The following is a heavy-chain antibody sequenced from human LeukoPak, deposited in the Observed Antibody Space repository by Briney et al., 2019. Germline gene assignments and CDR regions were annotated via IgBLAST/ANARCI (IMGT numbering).Heavy chain of an antibody. J-gene: IGHJ4*02. Sequence: SGGSLRLSCAASGFTFSSYWMSWVRQAPGKGLEWVANIKPDGSEKHYVDSVKGRLTIARDNAKNSLYLQMNSLRAEDTAVYYCARSQAAAGTDAGYWGQGTLVTVSS. CDR1: GFTFSSYW. V-gene: IGHV3-7*03. CDR3: ARSQAAAGTDAGY. D-gene: IGHD6-13*01. CDR2: IKPDGSEK.